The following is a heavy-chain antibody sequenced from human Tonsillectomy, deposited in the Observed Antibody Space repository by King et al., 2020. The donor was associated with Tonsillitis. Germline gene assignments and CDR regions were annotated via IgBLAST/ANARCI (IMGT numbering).Heavy chain of an antibody. Sequence: VQLVESGGGLVQPGRSLRLSCTASGFTLGDYAMSWVRQAPGKGLEWVGFIRSKGYGGTTEYAASVKGRFTISRDDSKSIAYLQMNSLKTEDTAVYYCTRGYYDFWSGYYTGYFDYWGQGALVTVSS. V-gene: IGHV3-49*04. CDR2: IRSKGYGGTT. CDR3: TRGYYDFWSGYYTGYFDY. J-gene: IGHJ4*02. CDR1: GFTLGDYA. D-gene: IGHD3-3*01.